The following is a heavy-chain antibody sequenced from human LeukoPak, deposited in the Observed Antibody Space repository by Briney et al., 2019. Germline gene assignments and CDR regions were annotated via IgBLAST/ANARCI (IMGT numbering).Heavy chain of an antibody. CDR3: AGAMVRGGRLFDI. CDR1: GGSISSSSYY. V-gene: IGHV4-39*07. J-gene: IGHJ3*02. Sequence: SQTLSLTCTVSGGSISSSSYYWGWIRQPPGKGLEWIGSIYYSGSTYYNPSLKSRVTISVDTSKNQFSLKLSSVTAADTAVYYCAGAMVRGGRLFDIWGQGTMVTVSS. D-gene: IGHD3-10*01. CDR2: IYYSGST.